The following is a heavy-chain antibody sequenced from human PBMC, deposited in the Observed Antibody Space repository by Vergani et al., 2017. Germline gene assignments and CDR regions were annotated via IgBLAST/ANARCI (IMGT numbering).Heavy chain of an antibody. J-gene: IGHJ5*02. CDR3: ARSPSAATQVDWFDP. CDR1: GGSISSYY. V-gene: IGHV4-59*12. D-gene: IGHD2-15*01. Sequence: QVQLQESGPGLVKPSETLSLTCTVSGGSISSYYWSWIRQPPGKGLEWIGYIYYSGSTNYNPSLKSRVTISVDTSKNQFSLKLSSVTAADTAVYYCARSPSAATQVDWFDPWGQGTLVTVSS. CDR2: IYYSGST.